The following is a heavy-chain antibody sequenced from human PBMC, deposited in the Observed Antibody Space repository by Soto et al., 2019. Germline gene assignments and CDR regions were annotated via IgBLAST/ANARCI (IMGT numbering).Heavy chain of an antibody. Sequence: SETLSLTCAVYGGSFSGYYWSWIRQPPGKGLEWIGEINHSGSTNYNPSLKSRVTISVDTSKNQFSLKLSSVTAADTAVYYCARGGPFTFGVVAYYYYYMDVWGKGTTVTVSS. CDR3: ARGGPFTFGVVAYYYYYMDV. V-gene: IGHV4-34*01. CDR2: INHSGST. J-gene: IGHJ6*03. CDR1: GGSFSGYY. D-gene: IGHD3-3*01.